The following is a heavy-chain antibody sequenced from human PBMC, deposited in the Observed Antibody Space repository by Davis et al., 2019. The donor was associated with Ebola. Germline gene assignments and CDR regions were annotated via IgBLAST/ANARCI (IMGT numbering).Heavy chain of an antibody. J-gene: IGHJ4*02. CDR3: ARGTTVTPRNFDY. Sequence: AASVKVSCKVSEYTFTSYYMHWVRQAPGQGFEWMGRIDPKSGDTNYAQKFQGRVTMTRDTSISTAYMELNSLRSDDTAVYYCARGTTVTPRNFDYWGQGTLVTVSS. CDR1: EYTFTSYY. V-gene: IGHV1-2*06. CDR2: IDPKSGDT. D-gene: IGHD4-17*01.